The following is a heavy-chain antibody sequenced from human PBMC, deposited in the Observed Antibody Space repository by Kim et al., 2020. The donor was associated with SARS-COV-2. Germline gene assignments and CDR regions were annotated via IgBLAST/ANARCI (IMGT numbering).Heavy chain of an antibody. Sequence: SETLSLTCTVSGGSISSSSYYWGWIRQPPGKGLEWIGSIYYSGSTYYNPSLKSRVTISVDTSKNQFSLKLSSVTAADTAVYYCARGAGYCSSTSCRDYGMDVWGQGTTVTVSS. D-gene: IGHD2-2*01. CDR2: IYYSGST. J-gene: IGHJ6*02. CDR3: ARGAGYCSSTSCRDYGMDV. CDR1: GGSISSSSYY. V-gene: IGHV4-39*07.